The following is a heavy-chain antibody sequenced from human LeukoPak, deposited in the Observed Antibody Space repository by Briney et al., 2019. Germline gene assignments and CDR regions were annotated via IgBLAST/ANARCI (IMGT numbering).Heavy chain of an antibody. J-gene: IGHJ1*01. CDR2: ISSSSSTI. CDR3: ARDAGATRRAGTYFQH. CDR1: GFTFSSYS. V-gene: IGHV3-48*04. D-gene: IGHD1-26*01. Sequence: GGSLRLSCAASGFTFSSYSMNWVRQAPGKGLEWVSYISSSSSTIYYADSVKGRFTISRDNAKNSLYLQMNSLRAEDTAVYYCARDAGATRRAGTYFQHWGQGTLVTVSS.